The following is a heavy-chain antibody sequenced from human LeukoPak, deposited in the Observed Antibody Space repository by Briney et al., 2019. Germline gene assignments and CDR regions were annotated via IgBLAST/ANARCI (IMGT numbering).Heavy chain of an antibody. V-gene: IGHV3-23*01. CDR1: GFTLSSYA. CDR2: ISGSGGST. J-gene: IGHJ4*02. CDR3: AKGPPGYCSGGSCYSYDY. D-gene: IGHD2-15*01. Sequence: PGGSLRLSCAASGFTLSSYAMSWVRQAPGKGLEWVSAISGSGGSTYYADSVKGRFTISRDNSKNTLYLQMNSLRAEDTAVYYCAKGPPGYCSGGSCYSYDYWGQGTLVTVSS.